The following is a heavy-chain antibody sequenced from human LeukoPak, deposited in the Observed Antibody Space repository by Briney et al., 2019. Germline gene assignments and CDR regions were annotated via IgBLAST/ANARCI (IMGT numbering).Heavy chain of an antibody. CDR3: ARAIYDSSGYSYYFDY. Sequence: SGTLSLTCAVSGVSISSSNWWSWVRQPPGKGLEWIGEIYHSGSTNYNPSLKSRVTISVDKSKNQFSLKLSSVTAADTAVYYCARAIYDSSGYSYYFDYWGQGTLVTVSS. CDR2: IYHSGST. CDR1: GVSISSSNW. J-gene: IGHJ4*02. D-gene: IGHD3-22*01. V-gene: IGHV4-4*02.